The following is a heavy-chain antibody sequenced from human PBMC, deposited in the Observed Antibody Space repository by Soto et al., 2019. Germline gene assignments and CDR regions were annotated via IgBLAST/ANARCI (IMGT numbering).Heavy chain of an antibody. CDR3: ARSIGRCRSFDY. CDR1: GFSLSTCAVG. D-gene: IGHD1-26*01. V-gene: IGHV2-5*02. CDR2: IYWDDDK. J-gene: IGHJ4*02. Sequence: ITLKESGPTLVKPTQTLTLTCTLFGFSLSTCAVGVGWIRMPPGKSLEWHALIYWDDDKRYSPSLKRRLTVTKDTSKNQLAMTIPNMHPVDTATYCCARSIGRCRSFDYWCQGTLVTVSS.